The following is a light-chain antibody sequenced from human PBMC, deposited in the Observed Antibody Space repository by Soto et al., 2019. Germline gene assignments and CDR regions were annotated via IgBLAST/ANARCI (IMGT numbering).Light chain of an antibody. CDR1: QSVSSN. J-gene: IGKJ3*01. CDR3: QQYNNWPFT. V-gene: IGKV3-15*01. CDR2: GAS. Sequence: EIVMTQSPATLSVSPGERATLSCRASQSVSSNLAWYQQKPGQAPRLLIYGASTRATGIPARFSGSGSGTEFTITISILQSEDFAVYYCQQYNNWPFTFGPGTKVDIK.